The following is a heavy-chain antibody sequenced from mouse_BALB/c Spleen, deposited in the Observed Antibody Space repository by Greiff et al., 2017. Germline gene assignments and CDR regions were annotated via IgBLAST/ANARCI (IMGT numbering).Heavy chain of an antibody. CDR2: IYPGDGDT. Sequence: VQLQQSGAELVRPGSSVKISCKASGYEFSSYWMNWVKQRPGQGLEWIGQIYPGDGDTNYNGKFKGKATLTADKSSSTAYMQLSSLTSEDSAVYFCARSTMITTDAWFAYWGQGTLVTVSA. J-gene: IGHJ3*01. D-gene: IGHD2-4*01. CDR1: GYEFSSYW. CDR3: ARSTMITTDAWFAY. V-gene: IGHV1-80*01.